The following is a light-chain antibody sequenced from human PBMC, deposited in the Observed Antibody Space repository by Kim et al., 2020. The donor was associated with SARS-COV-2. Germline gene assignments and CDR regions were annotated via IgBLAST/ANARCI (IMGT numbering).Light chain of an antibody. CDR2: QDS. V-gene: IGLV3-1*01. Sequence: SVSPGQTASITCSGDKLGDKYACWYQQKPGPSPVLVIYQDSKRPSGIPERFSGSSSGNTATLTISGTQAMDEDDYYCQAWDSSTAVFGTGTKVTVL. CDR3: QAWDSSTAV. J-gene: IGLJ1*01. CDR1: KLGDKY.